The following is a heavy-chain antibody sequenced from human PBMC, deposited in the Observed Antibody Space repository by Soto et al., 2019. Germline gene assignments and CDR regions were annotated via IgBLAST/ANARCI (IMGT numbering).Heavy chain of an antibody. Sequence: SETLSLTCTVSGGSISSGGYYWSWIRQHPGKGLEWIGYIYYSGSTYYNPSLKSRVTISVDTSKNQFSLKLSSVTAAETAVYYCARVRGYCSGGSCYVSGDAFDIWGQGTMVTVS. CDR2: IYYSGST. D-gene: IGHD2-15*01. CDR1: GGSISSGGYY. CDR3: ARVRGYCSGGSCYVSGDAFDI. V-gene: IGHV4-31*03. J-gene: IGHJ3*02.